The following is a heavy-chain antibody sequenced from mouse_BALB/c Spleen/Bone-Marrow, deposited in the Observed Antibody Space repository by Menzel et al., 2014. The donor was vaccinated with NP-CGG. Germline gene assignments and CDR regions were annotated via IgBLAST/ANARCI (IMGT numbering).Heavy chain of an antibody. J-gene: IGHJ2*01. CDR3: ARDAGRGNFDY. CDR1: GFTFSDXY. Sequence: EVKLMESGGGLVQPGGSLILSCATSGFTFSDXYXEWVRQPPGKRLEWIAASRNRRNDYTTEYSASVKGRFIVSRDTSQSILYLQMNALRAEDTAIYYCARDAGRGNFDYWGQGTTLTVSS. CDR2: SRNRRNDYTT. V-gene: IGHV7-1*02. D-gene: IGHD4-1*01.